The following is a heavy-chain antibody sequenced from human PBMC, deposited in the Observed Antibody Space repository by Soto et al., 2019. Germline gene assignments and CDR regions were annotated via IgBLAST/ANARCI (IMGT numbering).Heavy chain of an antibody. CDR2: IYHSGMT. CDR3: ATVRWELHDAFDI. J-gene: IGHJ3*02. Sequence: QVQLQESGPGLVKPSQTLSLTCIVSGGSISTGGCYWSWIRQHPGRGLEWIGYIYHSGMTFSNPSLQSRVAISIDTSKNKFSLKLSSVTAADTAVYYCATVRWELHDAFDIWGQGTMVSVSS. CDR1: GGSISTGGCY. D-gene: IGHD1-26*01. V-gene: IGHV4-31*03.